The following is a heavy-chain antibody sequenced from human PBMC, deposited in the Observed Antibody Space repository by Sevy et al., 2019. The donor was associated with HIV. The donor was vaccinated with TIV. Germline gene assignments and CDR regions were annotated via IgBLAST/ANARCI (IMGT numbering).Heavy chain of an antibody. Sequence: SESLSLTCTVSGGSISSGGYYWSWIRQHPGKGLEWIGYIYYSGSTYYNPSLKSRVTISVDTSKNLFSLKLSSVTAADTAVYYCARGGRLHGSGSYYKGEGWFDPWGQGTLVTVSS. CDR2: IYYSGST. CDR1: GGSISSGGYY. CDR3: ARGGRLHGSGSYYKGEGWFDP. V-gene: IGHV4-31*03. J-gene: IGHJ5*02. D-gene: IGHD3-10*01.